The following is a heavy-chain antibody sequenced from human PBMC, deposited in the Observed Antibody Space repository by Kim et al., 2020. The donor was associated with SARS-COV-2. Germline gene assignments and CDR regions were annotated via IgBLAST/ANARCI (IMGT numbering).Heavy chain of an antibody. D-gene: IGHD3-3*01. V-gene: IGHV1-69*13. CDR1: GGTFSSYA. Sequence: SVKVSCKASGGTFSSYAISWVRQAPGQGLEWMGGIIPIFGTANYAQKFQGRVTITADESTSTAYMELSSLRSEDTAVYYCASGRTPQTYYDFWSGYYGYGMDVWGQGTTVTVSS. J-gene: IGHJ6*02. CDR3: ASGRTPQTYYDFWSGYYGYGMDV. CDR2: IIPIFGTA.